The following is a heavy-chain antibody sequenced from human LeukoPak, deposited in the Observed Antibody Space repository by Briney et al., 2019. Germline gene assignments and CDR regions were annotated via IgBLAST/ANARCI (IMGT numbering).Heavy chain of an antibody. CDR3: AKGGYCSSTSCPADY. CDR1: GFTFSGYA. J-gene: IGHJ4*02. D-gene: IGHD2-2*01. V-gene: IGHV3-23*01. CDR2: ISGNGGNT. Sequence: GGSLRLSCAASGFTFSGYAMSWVRQAPGMGLEWVAVISGNGGNTHYADSVKGRFTISRDNSKNTLYLQMRSLRADDTAVYYCAKGGYCSSTSCPADYWGQGTLVTVSS.